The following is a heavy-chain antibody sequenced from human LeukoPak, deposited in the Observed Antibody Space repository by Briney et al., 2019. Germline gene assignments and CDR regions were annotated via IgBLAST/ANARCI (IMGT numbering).Heavy chain of an antibody. CDR3: ARDGVVGYSSSWYVDY. CDR1: GFTVSSNY. V-gene: IGHV3-53*01. D-gene: IGHD6-13*01. Sequence: HPGGSLRLSCAASGFTVSSNYMSWVRQAPGKGLEWVSVIYSGGSTYYADSVKGRFTISRDNSKNTLYLQMNSLRAEDTAVYYCARDGVVGYSSSWYVDYWGQGTLVTVSS. J-gene: IGHJ4*02. CDR2: IYSGGST.